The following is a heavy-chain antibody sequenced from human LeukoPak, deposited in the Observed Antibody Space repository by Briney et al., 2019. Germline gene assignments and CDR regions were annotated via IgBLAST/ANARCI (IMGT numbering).Heavy chain of an antibody. J-gene: IGHJ4*02. CDR3: TRGGYYYGSGSYIDY. V-gene: IGHV3-74*01. D-gene: IGHD3-10*01. CDR2: IHGDGSSR. CDR1: GFTFSSYW. Sequence: TGGSLRLSCAASGFTFSSYWMHWVRQAPGKGLVWVSRIHGDGSSRCYADSVKGRFTISRDNAKNTLYLQMNSLTAVDTAVYYCTRGGYYYGSGSYIDYWGQGTLVSVSS.